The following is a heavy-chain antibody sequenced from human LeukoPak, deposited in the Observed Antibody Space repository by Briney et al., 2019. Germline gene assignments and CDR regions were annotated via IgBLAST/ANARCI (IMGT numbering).Heavy chain of an antibody. CDR2: INHSGST. CDR1: GGSFSGYY. J-gene: IGHJ6*02. Sequence: SETLSLTCAVYGGSFSGYYWGWIRQPPGKGLEWIGEINHSGSTNYNPSLKSRVTISVDKSKNQFSLKLNSVTAADSAVYYCARRSYYGMDVWGQGTTVTVSS. V-gene: IGHV4-34*01. CDR3: ARRSYYGMDV.